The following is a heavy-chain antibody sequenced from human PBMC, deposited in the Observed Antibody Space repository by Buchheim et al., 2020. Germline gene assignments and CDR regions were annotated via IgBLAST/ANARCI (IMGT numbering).Heavy chain of an antibody. CDR1: GFTFSSYG. J-gene: IGHJ4*02. CDR3: ARDRGQQLGLGY. Sequence: QVHLVESGGGVVHPGRSLRLSCVVSGFTFSSYGMHWVRQAPGKGLEWVALISYDGDTKYYVDSVKGRFTISRDNSKNTLYLQMNSLRAEDTAVYYCARDRGQQLGLGYWGQGTL. D-gene: IGHD6-13*01. CDR2: ISYDGDTK. V-gene: IGHV3-30*03.